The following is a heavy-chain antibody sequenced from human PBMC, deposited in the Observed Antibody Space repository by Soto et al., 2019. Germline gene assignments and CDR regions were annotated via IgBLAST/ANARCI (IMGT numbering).Heavy chain of an antibody. CDR1: GGSFSGYY. J-gene: IGHJ4*02. CDR2: INHSGST. CDR3: ARGGGSYFRPYYFDY. Sequence: SETLSLTCAVYGGSFSGYYWSWIRQPPGKGLEWIGEINHSGSTNYNPSLKSRVTISVDTSKNQFSLNLSSVTAADTAVYYCARGGGSYFRPYYFDYWGQGTLVTVSS. D-gene: IGHD1-26*01. V-gene: IGHV4-34*01.